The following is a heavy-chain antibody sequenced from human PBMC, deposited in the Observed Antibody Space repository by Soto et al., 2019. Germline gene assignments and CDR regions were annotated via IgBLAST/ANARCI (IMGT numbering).Heavy chain of an antibody. V-gene: IGHV3-30*18. CDR2: ISYDGSNK. J-gene: IGHJ5*02. Sequence: QVQLVESGGGVVQPGRSLRLSCAASGFTFSSYGMHWVRQAPGKGLEWVAVISYDGSNKYYADSVKGRFTISRDNSKNXLYLQMNSLRAEDTAVYYCAKEGIQLWERGRWFDPWGQGTLVTVSS. CDR3: AKEGIQLWERGRWFDP. CDR1: GFTFSSYG. D-gene: IGHD5-18*01.